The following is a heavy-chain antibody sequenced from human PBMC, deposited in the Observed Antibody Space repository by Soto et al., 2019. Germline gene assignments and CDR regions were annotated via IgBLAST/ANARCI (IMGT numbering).Heavy chain of an antibody. Sequence: QVQLVESGGGVVQPGRSLRLSCAASGFTFSSYGMHWVCQAPGKGLEWVAVIWYDGSNKYYADSVKGRFTISRDNSKNTLYLQINSLRAEDTAVYYCARDPRNAKITMVRGVIPDFDYWGQGTLVTVSS. CDR1: GFTFSSYG. CDR3: ARDPRNAKITMVRGVIPDFDY. J-gene: IGHJ4*02. CDR2: IWYDGSNK. D-gene: IGHD3-10*01. V-gene: IGHV3-33*01.